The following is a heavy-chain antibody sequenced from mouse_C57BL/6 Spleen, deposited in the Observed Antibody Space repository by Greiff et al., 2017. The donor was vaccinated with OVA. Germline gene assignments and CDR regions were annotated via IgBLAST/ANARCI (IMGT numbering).Heavy chain of an antibody. CDR2: IYTRSGNP. Sequence: QVQLQQSGAELARPGASVKLSCKASGYTFTSYGISWVKQRTGQGLEWIGEIYTRSGNPYYNEKFKGKATLTADKSSSTAYMELRSPTSEDSAVYFCARRAYQYYFDDWGQGTTLTVSS. J-gene: IGHJ2*01. V-gene: IGHV1-81*01. CDR1: GYTFTSYG. CDR3: ARRAYQYYFDD.